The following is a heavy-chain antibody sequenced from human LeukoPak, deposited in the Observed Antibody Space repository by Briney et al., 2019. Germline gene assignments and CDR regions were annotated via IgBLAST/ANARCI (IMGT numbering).Heavy chain of an antibody. Sequence: SETLSLTCTVSGGSIRSTNCYWGWIRQPPGKGLEWIANVYYSGSTYYNPSLKSRVTISVDTSKNQFSLKLSSVTAADTAVYYCARGRGPQWLVPFDYWGQGTLVTVSS. CDR2: VYYSGST. V-gene: IGHV4-39*07. CDR3: ARGRGPQWLVPFDY. D-gene: IGHD6-19*01. CDR1: GGSIRSTNCY. J-gene: IGHJ4*02.